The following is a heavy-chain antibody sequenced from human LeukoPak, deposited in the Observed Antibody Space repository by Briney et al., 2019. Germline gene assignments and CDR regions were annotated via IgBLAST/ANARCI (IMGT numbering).Heavy chain of an antibody. CDR1: GFTFHDSA. D-gene: IGHD3-10*01. Sequence: GGSLRLSCAASGFTFHDSAMHWVRQAPGKGLEWVSSISWNSGNIGYADSVKGRFTISRDNVKNSLYLQMNSLKAEDTALYYCATGPNYYGTLDYWGQGTLVTVSS. J-gene: IGHJ4*02. V-gene: IGHV3-9*01. CDR3: ATGPNYYGTLDY. CDR2: ISWNSGNI.